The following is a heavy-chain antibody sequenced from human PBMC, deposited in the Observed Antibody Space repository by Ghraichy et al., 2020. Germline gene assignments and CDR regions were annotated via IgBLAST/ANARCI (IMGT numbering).Heavy chain of an antibody. CDR3: ALGSSRGWFFDY. J-gene: IGHJ4*02. Sequence: SQTLSLTCAISGDSVSSNSAAWNWIRQSPSRGLEWLGRTYYRSKWYSDYAVSVTSRIIINPDTSKNQFSLQLNSVTPEDTAVYYCALGSSRGWFFDYWGQGTLVTVSS. CDR2: TYYRSKWYS. D-gene: IGHD6-19*01. CDR1: GDSVSSNSAA. V-gene: IGHV6-1*01.